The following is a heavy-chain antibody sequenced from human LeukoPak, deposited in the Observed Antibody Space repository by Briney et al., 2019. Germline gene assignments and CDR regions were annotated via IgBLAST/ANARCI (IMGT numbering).Heavy chain of an antibody. CDR2: ISSSSSYI. D-gene: IGHD5-18*01. CDR1: GFTFSSYS. CDR3: ARAPKQLWGLGYFDY. V-gene: IGHV3-21*01. Sequence: KAGGSLRLSCAASGFTFSSYSMNWVRQAPGKGLEWVSSISSSSSYIYYADSVKGRFTISRDNAKNSLYLQMNSLRAEDTAVYYCARAPKQLWGLGYFDYWGQGTLVTVSS. J-gene: IGHJ4*02.